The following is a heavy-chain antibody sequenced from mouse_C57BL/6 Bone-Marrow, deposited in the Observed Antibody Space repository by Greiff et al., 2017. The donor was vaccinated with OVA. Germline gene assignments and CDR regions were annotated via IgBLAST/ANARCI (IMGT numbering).Heavy chain of an antibody. Sequence: QVQLQQSGAELVRPGASVTLSCKASGYTFTDYEMHWVKQTPVHGLEWIGAIDPETGGTAYNQKFKGKAILTADNSSSTAYMELRNLTSEDSAVSYCTRGGVWLRRDFGDWGKGTTLTVSS. CDR2: IDPETGGT. V-gene: IGHV1-15*01. CDR1: GYTFTDYE. D-gene: IGHD2-2*01. CDR3: TRGGVWLRRDFGD. J-gene: IGHJ2*01.